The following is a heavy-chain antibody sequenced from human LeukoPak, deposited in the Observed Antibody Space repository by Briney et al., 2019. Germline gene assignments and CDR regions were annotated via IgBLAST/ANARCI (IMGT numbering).Heavy chain of an antibody. Sequence: ASVKVSCKASGYTFTSYGISWVRQAPGQGLEWMGWISAYNGNTNYAQKLQGRVTMTTDTSTSTAYMELRSLRSDDTAVYYCARDIYLGYYDSSGYYYGPFDYWGQGTLVTVSS. CDR2: ISAYNGNT. CDR3: ARDIYLGYYDSSGYYYGPFDY. CDR1: GYTFTSYG. V-gene: IGHV1-18*01. D-gene: IGHD3-22*01. J-gene: IGHJ4*02.